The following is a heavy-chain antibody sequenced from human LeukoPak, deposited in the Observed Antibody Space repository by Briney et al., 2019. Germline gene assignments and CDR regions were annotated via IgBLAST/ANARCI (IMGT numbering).Heavy chain of an antibody. CDR1: GYTFTGYY. CDR2: INPNSGGT. D-gene: IGHD4-23*01. Sequence: GASVKVSCKASGYTFTGYYMHWVRRAPGQGLEWMGWINPNSGGTNYAQKFQGRVTMTRDTSISTAYMELSRLRSDDTAVYYCAREITTVAKMGYWGQGTLVTVTS. V-gene: IGHV1-2*02. CDR3: AREITTVAKMGY. J-gene: IGHJ4*02.